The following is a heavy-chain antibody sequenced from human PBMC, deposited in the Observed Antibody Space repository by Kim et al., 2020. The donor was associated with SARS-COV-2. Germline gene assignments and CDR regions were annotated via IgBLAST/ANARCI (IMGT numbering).Heavy chain of an antibody. Sequence: GGSLRLSCAASGFTFDDYAMHWVRQAPGKGLEWVSGISWNSGRIGYADSVKGRFTISRDNAKNSLYLQMNSLRAEDTALYYCAKDIRATGIFDYWGQGTLVTVSS. CDR2: ISWNSGRI. CDR1: GFTFDDYA. D-gene: IGHD1-1*01. CDR3: AKDIRATGIFDY. J-gene: IGHJ4*02. V-gene: IGHV3-9*01.